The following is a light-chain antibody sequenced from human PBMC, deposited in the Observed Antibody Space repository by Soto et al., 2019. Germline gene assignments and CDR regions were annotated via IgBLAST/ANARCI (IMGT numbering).Light chain of an antibody. CDR2: AAS. V-gene: IGKV1-39*01. J-gene: IGKJ3*01. CDR3: QQTYSVPFT. Sequence: DIQMTQSPSSLSASVGDRVTITCRASLSITNYLNWFQQKPGKAPKLLIFAASSLQGGVPSRFSGSGSGTDFTLTISTLQPEDFATYYCQQTYSVPFTFGPGTTVDIK. CDR1: LSITNY.